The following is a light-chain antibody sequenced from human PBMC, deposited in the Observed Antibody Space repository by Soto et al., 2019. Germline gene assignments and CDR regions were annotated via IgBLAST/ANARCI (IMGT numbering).Light chain of an antibody. Sequence: EIVLTQSPGTRAFSPGERATRSCRASQSVSSYLAWYQQKPGQAPRLLIYDASNRATGIPARFSGSGSGTDFTLTISSLQAEDVAVYYCQQYYNTPPTFGQGTRLEIK. CDR1: QSVSSY. CDR2: DAS. V-gene: IGKV3-11*01. J-gene: IGKJ5*01. CDR3: QQYYNTPPT.